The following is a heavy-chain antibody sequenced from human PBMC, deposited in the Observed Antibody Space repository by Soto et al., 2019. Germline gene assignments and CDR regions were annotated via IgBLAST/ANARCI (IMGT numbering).Heavy chain of an antibody. CDR3: ARAHVDWSSATYDY. CDR2: ISAYNGNT. CDR1: GYTFTSYG. J-gene: IGHJ4*02. V-gene: IGHV1-18*01. Sequence: EASVKVSCKASGYTFTSYGISWVRQAPGQGLEWMGWISAYNGNTNFAQKLQGRVTMTTDTSTSTAYMELRSLRSDDTAVYYCARAHVDWSSATYDYWGRGTLVTVSS. D-gene: IGHD6-19*01.